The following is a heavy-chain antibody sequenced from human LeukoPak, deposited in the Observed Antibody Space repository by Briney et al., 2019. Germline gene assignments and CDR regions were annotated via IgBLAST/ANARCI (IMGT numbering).Heavy chain of an antibody. Sequence: QSGGSLRLSCAASGFTFSSYAMHWVRQAPGKGLDWVAVISNDGSKKYYADSVKGRLTISRDNSKNTLSLQVSSLRTEDTAVYYCAKDRYSYAFEYSDSWGQGTLVTVSS. J-gene: IGHJ4*02. CDR2: ISNDGSKK. CDR3: AKDRYSYAFEYSDS. V-gene: IGHV3-30*04. D-gene: IGHD5-18*01. CDR1: GFTFSSYA.